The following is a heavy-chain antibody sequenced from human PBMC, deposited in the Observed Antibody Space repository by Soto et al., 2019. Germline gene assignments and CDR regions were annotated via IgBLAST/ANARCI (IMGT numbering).Heavy chain of an antibody. D-gene: IGHD3-22*01. Sequence: GESLKISCKASGYSFTSYWIGWVRHMPGKGLEWMGIIYPADSDTRNSPSFQGQVTISADKSINTAYLQWSSLKASDTAMYYCARHNYYDNSVGVDVWGQGTTVTVSS. CDR2: IYPADSDT. J-gene: IGHJ6*02. CDR3: ARHNYYDNSVGVDV. CDR1: GYSFTSYW. V-gene: IGHV5-51*01.